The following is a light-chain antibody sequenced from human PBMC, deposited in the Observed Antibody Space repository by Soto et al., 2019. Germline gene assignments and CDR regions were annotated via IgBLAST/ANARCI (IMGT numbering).Light chain of an antibody. V-gene: IGLV1-47*02. CDR2: TYN. Sequence: QSVLTQPPSASGTPGQRVTISCSGCNSNIGSNLLYWYQHLPGATPQLLIFTYNQRPSGVPDRFSGSKSGTAASLVISGLRSEDEADYYCATWDDSLNGWVFGGGTKLTVL. CDR1: NSNIGSNL. CDR3: ATWDDSLNGWV. J-gene: IGLJ3*02.